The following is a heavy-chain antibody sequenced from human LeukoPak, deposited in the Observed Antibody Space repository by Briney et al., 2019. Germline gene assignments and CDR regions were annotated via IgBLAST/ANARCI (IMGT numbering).Heavy chain of an antibody. Sequence: GASVKVSCKASGGTFSSYAISCVRQAPGQGLEWMGGIIPIFGTANYAQKFQGRVTITTDESTSTAYMELSSLRSEDTAVYYCARDREGYCSSTSCSNWFDPWGQGTLVTVSS. CDR1: GGTFSSYA. CDR2: IIPIFGTA. CDR3: ARDREGYCSSTSCSNWFDP. J-gene: IGHJ5*02. V-gene: IGHV1-69*05. D-gene: IGHD2-2*01.